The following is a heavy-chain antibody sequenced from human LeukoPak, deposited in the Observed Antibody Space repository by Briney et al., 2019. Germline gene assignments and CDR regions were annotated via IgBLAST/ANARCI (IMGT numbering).Heavy chain of an antibody. CDR1: GGSISSYY. J-gene: IGHJ4*02. V-gene: IGHV4-59*12. CDR3: ARALVAAAGRRTFGY. D-gene: IGHD6-13*01. Sequence: SETLSLTCTVSGGSISSYYWSWIRQPPGKGLQWIGYIYYSGSTNYNPSLKSRVTISVDTSKNQFSLKLSSVTAADTAVYYCARALVAAAGRRTFGYWGQGTLVTVSS. CDR2: IYYSGST.